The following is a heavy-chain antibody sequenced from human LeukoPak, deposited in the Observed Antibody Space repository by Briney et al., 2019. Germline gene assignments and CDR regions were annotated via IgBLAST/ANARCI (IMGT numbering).Heavy chain of an antibody. CDR2: IYHSGST. V-gene: IGHV4-38-2*02. CDR3: ARTTRDGYNLEY. D-gene: IGHD5-24*01. CDR1: GYSISSGYY. J-gene: IGHJ4*02. Sequence: SETLSLTCTVSGYSISSGYYWGWIRQPPGKGLEWIGSIYHSGSTYYNPSLKSRVTISVDTSKNQFSLKLSSVTAADTAVYYCARTTRDGYNLEYWDQGTLVTVSS.